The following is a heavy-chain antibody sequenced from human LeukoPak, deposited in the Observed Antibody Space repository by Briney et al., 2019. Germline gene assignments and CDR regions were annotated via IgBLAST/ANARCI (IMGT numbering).Heavy chain of an antibody. CDR1: GFTFSSYG. Sequence: PGRSLRLSCAASGFTFSSYGMHWVRQAPGKGLEWVAVISYDGSNKYYADSVKGRFTISRDNAKNSLYLQMNSLRAEDTAVYYCARVPDAYSSSWYDYWGQGTLVTVSS. V-gene: IGHV3-30*03. J-gene: IGHJ4*02. CDR3: ARVPDAYSSSWYDY. D-gene: IGHD6-13*01. CDR2: ISYDGSNK.